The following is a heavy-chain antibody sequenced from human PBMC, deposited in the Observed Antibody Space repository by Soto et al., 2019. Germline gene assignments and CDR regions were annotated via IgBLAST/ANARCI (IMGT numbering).Heavy chain of an antibody. CDR1: GGTFSSYA. D-gene: IGHD2-2*01. Sequence: ASVKVSCKASGGTFSSYAISWVRQAPGQGLEWMGGIIPIFGTANYAQKFQGRVTITADKSTSTAYMELSRLRSDDTAVYYCARGSPFPHILLVPAAPLDVLSICGQGSLVP. V-gene: IGHV1-69*06. CDR3: ARGSPFPHILLVPAAPLDVLSI. CDR2: IIPIFGTA. J-gene: IGHJ3*02.